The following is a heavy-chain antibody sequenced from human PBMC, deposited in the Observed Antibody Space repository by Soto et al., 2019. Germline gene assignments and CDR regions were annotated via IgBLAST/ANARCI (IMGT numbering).Heavy chain of an antibody. CDR1: GFSLSTSGVG. J-gene: IGHJ4*02. Sequence: QITLKESGPTLVKPTQTLTLTCTLSGFSLSTSGVGVGWILHPPRKALEWLALIYWDGDKCYSPSLKSRLTLTKATTADQVAITLTNRDPVDTTSYSCAHRRQTLRCFTRKHDCDYRGLGTQVTVSS. V-gene: IGHV2-5*02. D-gene: IGHD3-3*01. CDR2: IYWDGDK. CDR3: AHRRQTLRCFTRKHDCDY.